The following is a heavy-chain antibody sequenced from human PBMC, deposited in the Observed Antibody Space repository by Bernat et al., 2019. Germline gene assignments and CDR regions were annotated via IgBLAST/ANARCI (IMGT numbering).Heavy chain of an antibody. CDR1: GGSISSGDYY. Sequence: QVQLQESGPGLVKPSQTLSLTCTVSGGSISSGDYYWSWIRQPPGKGLEWIGYIYYSGSTYYNPSLKSRVTISVDTSKNQFSLKLSSVTAEDTAVYYCAREPSGSYYHWYFDLWGRGTLVTVSS. J-gene: IGHJ2*01. V-gene: IGHV4-30-4*01. CDR3: AREPSGSYYHWYFDL. CDR2: IYYSGST. D-gene: IGHD1-26*01.